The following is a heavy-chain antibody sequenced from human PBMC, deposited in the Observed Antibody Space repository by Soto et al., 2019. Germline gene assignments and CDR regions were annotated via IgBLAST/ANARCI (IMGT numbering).Heavy chain of an antibody. CDR2: INHSGST. J-gene: IGHJ4*02. V-gene: IGHV4-34*01. CDR3: ARAKNYDYVWGSYRFPSLLDY. D-gene: IGHD3-16*02. Sequence: SETLSLTCAVYGGSFSGYYWSWIRQPPGKGLEWIGEINHSGSTNYNPSLKSRVTISVDTSKTQFSLKLSSVTAADTAVYYCARAKNYDYVWGSYRFPSLLDYWGQGTLVTVSS. CDR1: GGSFSGYY.